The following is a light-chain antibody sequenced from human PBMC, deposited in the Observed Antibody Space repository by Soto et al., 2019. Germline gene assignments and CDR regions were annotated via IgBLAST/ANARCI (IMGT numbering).Light chain of an antibody. V-gene: IGKV3-15*01. CDR2: GAS. Sequence: EIVMTQSPATLSVSPGERATLSCWASQSVSSNLAWYQQKPGQAPRLLIYGASTSATGIPVRLSGSGSGTDFTLTISGLQSEAFAVYYCEQYNNWPPWTFGQGTQVEIK. CDR3: EQYNNWPPWT. J-gene: IGKJ1*01. CDR1: QSVSSN.